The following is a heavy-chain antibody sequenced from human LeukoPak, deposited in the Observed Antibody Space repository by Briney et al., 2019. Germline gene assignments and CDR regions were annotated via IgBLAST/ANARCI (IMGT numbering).Heavy chain of an antibody. V-gene: IGHV5-51*01. J-gene: IGHJ3*02. CDR3: ARPPYDSSGYPWTDGAFDI. Sequence: GGSLRLSCKGSGYSFTSYGIGWVRQMPGKGLEWMGIIYPGDSGTRYSPSFQGQVTISADKSISTAYLQMSSLKASDTAMYYCARPPYDSSGYPWTDGAFDIWGQGTMVTVSS. CDR2: IYPGDSGT. CDR1: GYSFTSYG. D-gene: IGHD3-22*01.